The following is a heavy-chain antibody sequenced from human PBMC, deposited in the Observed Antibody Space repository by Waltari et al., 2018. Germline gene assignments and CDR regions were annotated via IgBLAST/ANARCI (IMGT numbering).Heavy chain of an antibody. CDR1: GYTFTSYA. CDR3: ARPVVVREVEAFDI. CDR2: INAGNGNT. J-gene: IGHJ3*02. Sequence: QVQLVQSGAEVKKPGASVKVSCKASGYTFTSYAMHLVRQAPGQRLEWMGWINAGNGNTKYSQKFQGRVTITRDTSASTAYMELSSLRSEDTAVYYCARPVVVREVEAFDIWGQGTMVTVSS. V-gene: IGHV1-3*01. D-gene: IGHD3-22*01.